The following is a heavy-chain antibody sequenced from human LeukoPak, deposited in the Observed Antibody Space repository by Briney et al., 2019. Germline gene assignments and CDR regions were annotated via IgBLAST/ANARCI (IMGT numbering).Heavy chain of an antibody. CDR2: MSADGNIK. Sequence: GGSLRLSCEASGFIFSTYVIHWVRQAPGKGLEWVAVMSADGNIKLYTDSVKGRFTISRDNFKNTLYLQMNSLRAEDTAVYFCTRDYSGSYGDSYYYGMDAWGQGTTVTVSS. D-gene: IGHD1-26*01. CDR1: GFIFSTYV. V-gene: IGHV3-30-3*01. J-gene: IGHJ6*02. CDR3: TRDYSGSYGDSYYYGMDA.